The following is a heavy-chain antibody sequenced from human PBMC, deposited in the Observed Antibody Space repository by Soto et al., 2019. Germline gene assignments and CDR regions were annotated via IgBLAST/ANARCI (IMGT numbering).Heavy chain of an antibody. CDR2: IIPRSATS. J-gene: IGHJ6*02. V-gene: IGHV1-69*13. CDR3: AREGLVLVPTTANSDYYYYAMDL. CDR1: GDTFRTYT. D-gene: IGHD2-2*01. Sequence: SVKVSCKASGDTFRTYTITWMRQAPGQGLEWMGGIIPRSATSNYAQKFQGRVTIPADESTNTAYMELSSLRSEDTAVYYCAREGLVLVPTTANSDYYYYAMDLRGQGTTVTV.